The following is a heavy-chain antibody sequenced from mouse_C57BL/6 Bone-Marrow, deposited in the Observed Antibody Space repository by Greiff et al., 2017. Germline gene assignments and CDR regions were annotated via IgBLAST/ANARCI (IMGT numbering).Heavy chain of an antibody. Sequence: VKVVESGPGLVQPSQSLSITCTVSGFSLTSYGVPWVRQSPGKGLEWLGVIWSGGSTDYNAAFISRLSISKDNSKSQVFFKMNSLQADDTAIYYCARRGDDYDWFTYWGQGTLVTVSA. CDR1: GFSLTSYG. CDR3: ARRGDDYDWFTY. V-gene: IGHV2-2*01. CDR2: IWSGGST. J-gene: IGHJ3*01. D-gene: IGHD2-4*01.